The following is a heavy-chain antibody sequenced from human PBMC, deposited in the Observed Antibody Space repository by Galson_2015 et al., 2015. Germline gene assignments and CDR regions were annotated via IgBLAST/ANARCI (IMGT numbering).Heavy chain of an antibody. V-gene: IGHV1-46*01. D-gene: IGHD5-18*01. J-gene: IGHJ6*02. CDR2: INPSGGST. CDR1: GYTFTSYY. Sequence: SVKVSCKASGYTFTSYYMHWVRQAPGQGLEWMGIINPSGGSTSYAQKFQGRVTMTRDTSTSTVYMELSSLRSEDTAVYYCASSVDTAMAYRFYHGMDVWGQGTTVTVSS. CDR3: ASSVDTAMAYRFYHGMDV.